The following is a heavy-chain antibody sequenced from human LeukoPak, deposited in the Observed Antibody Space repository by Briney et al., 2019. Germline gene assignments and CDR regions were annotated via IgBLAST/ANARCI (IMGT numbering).Heavy chain of an antibody. D-gene: IGHD3-3*01. J-gene: IGHJ6*02. Sequence: GASVKVSCKASGYTFTSYDINWVRQATGQGLEWMGWMNPNSGNTGYPQKFQGRVTMTRNTSISTAYMELSSLRSEDTAVYYCARALVYYDFWSGLGSSSYYYGMDVWGQGTTVTVSS. CDR1: GYTFTSYD. V-gene: IGHV1-8*01. CDR2: MNPNSGNT. CDR3: ARALVYYDFWSGLGSSSYYYGMDV.